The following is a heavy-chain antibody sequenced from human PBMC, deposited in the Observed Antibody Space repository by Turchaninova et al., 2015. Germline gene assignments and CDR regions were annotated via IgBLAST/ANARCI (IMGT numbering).Heavy chain of an antibody. Sequence: QVQLQQWGAGLLKPSETLSLTCAVYGGPFSGHFWSWIRQPPGKGLGWIGDVNHSGNTNYNPSLKSRVTISVDRSKNQFSLRLTSVTAADTALYFCARGIRNFDWLLYPHYFDSWGQGTLVTASS. CDR3: ARGIRNFDWLLYPHYFDS. CDR2: VNHSGNT. J-gene: IGHJ4*02. V-gene: IGHV4-34*01. CDR1: GGPFSGHF. D-gene: IGHD3-9*01.